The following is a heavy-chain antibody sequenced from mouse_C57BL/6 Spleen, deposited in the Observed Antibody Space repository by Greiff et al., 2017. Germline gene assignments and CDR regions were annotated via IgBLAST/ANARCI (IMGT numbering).Heavy chain of an antibody. Sequence: EVKLVESGPGMVKPSQSLSLTCTVSGYSFTSGYDWHLIRHFPGNKLEWMCYISYSGSTNYNPSLKSRISITHDTSKNHFFLKLNSVTTEDTATYYSARAYYDGFAYWGQGTLVTVSA. CDR1: GYSFTSGYD. CDR2: ISYSGST. D-gene: IGHD1-1*01. J-gene: IGHJ3*01. CDR3: ARAYYDGFAY. V-gene: IGHV3-1*01.